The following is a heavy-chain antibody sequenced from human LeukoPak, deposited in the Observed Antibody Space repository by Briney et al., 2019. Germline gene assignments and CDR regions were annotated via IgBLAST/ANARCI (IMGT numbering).Heavy chain of an antibody. CDR2: ISYDGSNK. D-gene: IGHD5-18*01. V-gene: IGHV3-30*03. Sequence: GGSLRLSCAASGFTFGSYGMHWVRQAPGKGLEWVAVISYDGSNKYYADSVKGRFTISRDNSKNTPYLQMNSLRAEDTAVYYCAREDTAFDYWGQGTLVTVSS. CDR3: AREDTAFDY. J-gene: IGHJ4*02. CDR1: GFTFGSYG.